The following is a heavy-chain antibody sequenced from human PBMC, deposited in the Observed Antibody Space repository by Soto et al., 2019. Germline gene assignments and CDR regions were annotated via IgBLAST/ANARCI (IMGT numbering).Heavy chain of an antibody. V-gene: IGHV3-30*18. CDR2: ISYDGSNK. D-gene: IGHD4-17*01. Sequence: QVQLVESGGGVVQPGRSLRLSCAASGFTFSSYGMHWVRQAPGKGLEWVAVISYDGSNKYYADSVKGRFTISRDNSKNPLYLQMNSLRAEDTAVYYCAKPHDYGDYGDYFDYWGQGTLVTVSS. CDR1: GFTFSSYG. CDR3: AKPHDYGDYGDYFDY. J-gene: IGHJ4*02.